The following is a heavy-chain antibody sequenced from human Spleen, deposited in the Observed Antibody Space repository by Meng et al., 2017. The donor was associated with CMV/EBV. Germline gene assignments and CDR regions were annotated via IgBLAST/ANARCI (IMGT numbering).Heavy chain of an antibody. V-gene: IGHV3-20*03. CDR2: INWNGGST. Sequence: EDDGMSWVRQAPGKGREWVSGINWNGGSTGYADSGKGRVTITRDNAKNSLYLQMNSLRAKDTGLYYCAREGVGYCSSTSCYEYYFDYWGQGTLVTVSS. CDR3: AREGVGYCSSTSCYEYYFDY. D-gene: IGHD2-2*01. J-gene: IGHJ4*02. CDR1: EDDG.